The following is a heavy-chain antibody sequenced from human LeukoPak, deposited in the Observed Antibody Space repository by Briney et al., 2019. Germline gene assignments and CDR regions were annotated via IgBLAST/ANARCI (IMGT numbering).Heavy chain of an antibody. J-gene: IGHJ4*02. CDR2: INPNSGGT. Sequence: GASVKVSCKASGYTFTGYYMHWVRQAPGQGLEWMGWINPNSGGTNYAQKLQSRVTMTTDTSTSTAYMELRSLRSDDTAVYYCARVGYWGQGTLVTVSS. CDR3: ARVGY. V-gene: IGHV1-2*02. CDR1: GYTFTGYY. D-gene: IGHD1-26*01.